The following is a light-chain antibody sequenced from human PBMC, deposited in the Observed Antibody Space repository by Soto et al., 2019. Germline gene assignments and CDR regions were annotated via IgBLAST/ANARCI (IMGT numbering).Light chain of an antibody. CDR1: QSVSSSY. CDR3: QQYDSSPKT. V-gene: IGKV3-20*01. CDR2: GAS. J-gene: IGKJ1*01. Sequence: EIVLTQSPGTLSLPPGERATLSCGASQSVSSSYLAWYQQKPGQAPRLLIYGASSRATGIPDRFSGSGSGTDFTLTISRLEPEDFAVYYCQQYDSSPKTFGQGTKVDI.